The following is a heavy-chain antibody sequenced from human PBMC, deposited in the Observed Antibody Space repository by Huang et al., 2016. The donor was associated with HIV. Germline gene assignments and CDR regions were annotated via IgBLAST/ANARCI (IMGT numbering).Heavy chain of an antibody. CDR3: ARGQGGDYYYYMDV. CDR1: GGSFSGYY. J-gene: IGHJ6*03. V-gene: IGHV4-34*01. Sequence: QVQLQQWGAGLLRPSETLSLTCAVYGGSFSGYYGTWIRQPPGKGLEWIGEINHSESTNYNPSLKSRVTISVDTSRNQFSLTLTSVTAADTAVYYGARGQGGDYYYYMDVWGKGTTVTVSS. CDR2: INHSEST.